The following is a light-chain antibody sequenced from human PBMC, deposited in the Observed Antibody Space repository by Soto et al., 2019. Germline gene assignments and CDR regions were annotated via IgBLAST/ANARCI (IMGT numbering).Light chain of an antibody. CDR2: AAS. Sequence: IECSPSPSSLSASIGDRVTITCLASQGISSYLTWYQQKPGKAPKLLIYAASTLHSGVPSKFSVSGSGTDFTLTISSLQPEDFATYYCQQLNSYPRTFGGGTKVDIK. CDR1: QGISSY. V-gene: IGKV1-9*01. CDR3: QQLNSYPRT. J-gene: IGKJ4*01.